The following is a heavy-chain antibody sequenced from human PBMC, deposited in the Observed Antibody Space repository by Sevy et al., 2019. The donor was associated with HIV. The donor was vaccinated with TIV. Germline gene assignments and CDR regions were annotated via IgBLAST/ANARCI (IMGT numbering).Heavy chain of an antibody. CDR2: LNGSGGRT. Sequence: GGSLRLSCAASGFTFSSFAMSWVRQTPGKGLEWVSGLNGSGGRTYYTDSVKGRFTISRDNSKNTLYLQMNSLRAEDTAVYYCAKDTDSGSYLNDAFDIWGQGTMVTVSS. J-gene: IGHJ3*02. CDR1: GFTFSSFA. D-gene: IGHD1-26*01. V-gene: IGHV3-23*01. CDR3: AKDTDSGSYLNDAFDI.